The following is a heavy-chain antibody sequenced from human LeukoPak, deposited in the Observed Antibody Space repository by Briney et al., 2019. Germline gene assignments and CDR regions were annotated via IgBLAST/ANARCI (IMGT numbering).Heavy chain of an antibody. Sequence: SETLSLTCTVSGGSISSYYWSWIRQPPGKGPEWIGYIYYSGSTNYDPSLKSRVTISVDTSKNQFSLKLSSVTAADTAVYYCAREFYYDSSGYSDWFDPWGQGTLVTVSS. V-gene: IGHV4-59*01. D-gene: IGHD3-22*01. CDR2: IYYSGST. J-gene: IGHJ5*02. CDR3: AREFYYDSSGYSDWFDP. CDR1: GGSISSYY.